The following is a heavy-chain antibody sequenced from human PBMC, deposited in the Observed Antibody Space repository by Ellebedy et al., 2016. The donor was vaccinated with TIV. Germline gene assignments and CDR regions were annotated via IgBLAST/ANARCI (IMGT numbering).Heavy chain of an antibody. Sequence: MPSETLSLTCTVSGGSIRNSNYYWGWIRQPPGKGLEWIGSRYYSGNTHYNPSLTSRVPISVDTSNNQVSLKLSSVTAADTAVYYCARGYDGGGYYNLNYWGQGTLVTVSS. CDR3: ARGYDGGGYYNLNY. D-gene: IGHD3-22*01. CDR1: GGSIRNSNYY. CDR2: RYYSGNT. V-gene: IGHV4-39*07. J-gene: IGHJ4*02.